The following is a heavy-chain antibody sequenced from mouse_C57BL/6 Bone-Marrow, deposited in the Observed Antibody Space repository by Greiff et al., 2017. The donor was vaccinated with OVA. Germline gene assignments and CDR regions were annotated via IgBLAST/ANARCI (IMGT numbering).Heavy chain of an antibody. D-gene: IGHD2-4*01. CDR1: GYTFTSYW. CDR3: ARDYDEYFDY. J-gene: IGHJ2*01. Sequence: QVQLQQSGAELVKPGASVKLSCKASGYTFTSYWMQWVNQRPGQGLEWIGEIDPSDSDTNSNQKFKGKATLTVDTSSSTAYMQLSSLASEDSAVYYCARDYDEYFDYWGQGTTLTVSA. V-gene: IGHV1-50*01. CDR2: IDPSDSDT.